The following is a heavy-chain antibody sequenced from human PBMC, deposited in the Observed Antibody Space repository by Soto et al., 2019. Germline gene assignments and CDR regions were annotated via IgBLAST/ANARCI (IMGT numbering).Heavy chain of an antibody. CDR1: GFTFSSYW. V-gene: IGHV3-74*01. Sequence: GGSLRLSCAASGFTFSSYWMHWVRQAPGKGLVWVSRMNRDGSITNYVDSVKGRFTISRDNAKNTLYLQMNSLRAEDTAVYYCARDGGDSGYAYVNGNYFDCWDQGTLVTVSS. D-gene: IGHD5-12*01. CDR2: MNRDGSIT. J-gene: IGHJ4*02. CDR3: ARDGGDSGYAYVNGNYFDC.